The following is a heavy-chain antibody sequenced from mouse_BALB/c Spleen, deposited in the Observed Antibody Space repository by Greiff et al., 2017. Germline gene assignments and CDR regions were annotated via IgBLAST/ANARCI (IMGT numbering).Heavy chain of an antibody. CDR1: GYTFTDYV. V-gene: IGHV1-77*01. Sequence: QVQLKQSGPELVKPGASVKMSCKASGYTFTDYVISWVKQRTGQGLEWIGEIYPGSGSTYYNEKFKGKATLTADKSSNTAYMQLSSLTSEDSAVYFCARYGGLRPYFDYGGQGTTLTVSS. CDR2: IYPGSGST. J-gene: IGHJ2*01. D-gene: IGHD2-2*01. CDR3: ARYGGLRPYFDY.